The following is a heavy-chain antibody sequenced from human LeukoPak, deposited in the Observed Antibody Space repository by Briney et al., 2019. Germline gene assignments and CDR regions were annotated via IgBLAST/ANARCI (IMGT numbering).Heavy chain of an antibody. CDR2: ISISGSKT. CDR3: ARDSTPYDSSGYCYDY. Sequence: GGSLRLSCAASEFDFSSHAMTWVRQAPGKGLEWVSAISISGSKTYYADSVKGRFTISRDNSKNTLYLQMNSLRAEDTAVYYCARDSTPYDSSGYCYDYWGQGTLVTVSS. V-gene: IGHV3-23*01. CDR1: EFDFSSHA. J-gene: IGHJ4*02. D-gene: IGHD3-22*01.